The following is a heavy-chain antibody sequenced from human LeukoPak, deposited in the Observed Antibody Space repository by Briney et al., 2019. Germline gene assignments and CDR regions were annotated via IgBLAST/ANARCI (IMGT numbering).Heavy chain of an antibody. V-gene: IGHV3-23*01. CDR1: GFTFSSYA. J-gene: IGHJ3*02. Sequence: GGSLRLSCAASGFTFSSYAMSWVRQAPGKGLEWVSAISGSGGSTYYADSVKGRFTISRDKSKNTLYLQMNSLRAEDTAVYYCAKPVHWNDAFDIWGQGTMVTVSS. CDR2: ISGSGGST. D-gene: IGHD1-1*01. CDR3: AKPVHWNDAFDI.